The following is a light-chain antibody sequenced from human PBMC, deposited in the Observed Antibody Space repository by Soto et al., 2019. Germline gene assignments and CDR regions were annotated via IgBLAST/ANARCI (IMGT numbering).Light chain of an antibody. Sequence: EIVMTQSPATLSVSPGERATLSCRASQSVSSNLAWYQQNPGQAPRLLIYGASTRATGIPARFSGSGSGTEFTLTSSSLQSEDVAVYYCQQYSNWLTFGGGTKVEIK. CDR3: QQYSNWLT. CDR1: QSVSSN. CDR2: GAS. J-gene: IGKJ4*01. V-gene: IGKV3-15*01.